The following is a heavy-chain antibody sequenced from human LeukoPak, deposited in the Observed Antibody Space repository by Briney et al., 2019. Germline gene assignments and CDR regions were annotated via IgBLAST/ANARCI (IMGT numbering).Heavy chain of an antibody. V-gene: IGHV4-30-4*07. D-gene: IGHD3-10*01. CDR1: GGSISSGGYS. CDR2: IYYSGST. J-gene: IGHJ6*03. CDR3: ARRKVRGVRASRYYYYMDV. Sequence: KPSETLSLTCAVSGGSISSGGYSWSWIRQPPGKGLEWIGYIYYSGSTYYNPSLKSRVTISVDTSKNQFSLKLSSVTAADTAVYYCARRKVRGVRASRYYYYMDVWGKGTAVTISS.